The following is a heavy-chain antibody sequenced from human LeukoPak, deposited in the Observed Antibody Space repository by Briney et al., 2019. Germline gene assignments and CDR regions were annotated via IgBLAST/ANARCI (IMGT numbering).Heavy chain of an antibody. CDR1: GGSFNAYYYY. CDR3: ARGVDKSATFYCYYYIDV. D-gene: IGHD1-1*01. V-gene: IGHV4-34*01. CDR2: ISHSGST. Sequence: SETLSLTCAVYGGSFNAYYYYWSWIRQPPGKGLEWIGEISHSGSTDYNPSLKSRVSISVDTSKNQFSLRLSSVTAADTAVYYCARGVDKSATFYCYYYIDVWGKGATVTVSS. J-gene: IGHJ6*03.